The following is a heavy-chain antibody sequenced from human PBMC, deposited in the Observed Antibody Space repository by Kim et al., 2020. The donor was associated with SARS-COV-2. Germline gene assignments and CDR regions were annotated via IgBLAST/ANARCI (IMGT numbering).Heavy chain of an antibody. J-gene: IGHJ6*02. D-gene: IGHD3-10*01. Sequence: ASVKVSCKASGYTFTSQGISWVRQAPGQGPEWMGWISPLNGKTKDAQKFQGRVAMTTDTSTTTVKMELGSLTSDDTAVYYSARDGGVTRGIDVWGQGTSVTV. V-gene: IGHV1-18*01. CDR1: GYTFTSQG. CDR2: ISPLNGKT. CDR3: ARDGGVTRGIDV.